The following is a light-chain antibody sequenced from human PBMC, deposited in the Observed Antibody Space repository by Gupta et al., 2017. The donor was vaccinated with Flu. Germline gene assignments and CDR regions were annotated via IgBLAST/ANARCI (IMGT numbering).Light chain of an antibody. CDR2: DVS. J-gene: IGLJ2*01. Sequence: QSVLTQPRSVSGSPGPSVTISCTGSSSDVGIYEYVSWCQHHPGKAPSLIIYDVSRRPAGVPDRFSASKSGNTASLTISVLQEEDAADYHCCSYAGRDTWGFGGGTKVTVL. CDR1: SSDVGIYEY. CDR3: CSYAGRDTWG. V-gene: IGLV2-11*01.